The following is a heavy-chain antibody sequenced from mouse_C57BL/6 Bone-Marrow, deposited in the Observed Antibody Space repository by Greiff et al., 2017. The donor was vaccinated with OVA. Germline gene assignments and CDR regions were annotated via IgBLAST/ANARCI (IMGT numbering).Heavy chain of an antibody. CDR2: ISDGGSYT. Sequence: EVQRVESGGGLVKPGGSLKLSCAASGFTFSSYAMSWVRQTPEKRLEWVSTISDGGSYTYYPDNVKGRFTISRDNAKNNLYLQMSHLKSEDTAMYYCARERGITHFDYWGQGTTLTVSS. J-gene: IGHJ2*01. D-gene: IGHD1-1*01. CDR3: ARERGITHFDY. CDR1: GFTFSSYA. V-gene: IGHV5-4*01.